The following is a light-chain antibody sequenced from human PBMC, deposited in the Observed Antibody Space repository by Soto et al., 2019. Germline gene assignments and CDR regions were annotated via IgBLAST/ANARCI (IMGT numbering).Light chain of an antibody. CDR1: SIGSKS. V-gene: IGLV3-21*02. J-gene: IGLJ1*01. CDR2: DDT. CDR3: QVWDGRSFQGV. Sequence: SYELTQPPSVAVTPGQTASIACGGDSIGSKSVNWYQQRPGKAPVVVVYDDTDRPTGIPERFSGSNSGNTATLTITRVEAGDAADYYCQVWDGRSFQGVFGPGTKVTV.